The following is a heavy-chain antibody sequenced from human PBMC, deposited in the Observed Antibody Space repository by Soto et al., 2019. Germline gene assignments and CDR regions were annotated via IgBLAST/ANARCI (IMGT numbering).Heavy chain of an antibody. Sequence: QVQLVQSGAEVKKPGSSVKVSCKASGGTFSSYAISWVRQAPGQGLEWMGGIIPISGTANYAQKFKGRVKINAEEYTSTAYMELSSLRSEDTAVYYCARSQGSSTSLEIYYYYYYGMDVWGQGTTVTVSS. J-gene: IGHJ6*02. D-gene: IGHD2-2*01. CDR3: ARSQGSSTSLEIYYYYYYGMDV. V-gene: IGHV1-69*01. CDR1: GGTFSSYA. CDR2: IIPISGTA.